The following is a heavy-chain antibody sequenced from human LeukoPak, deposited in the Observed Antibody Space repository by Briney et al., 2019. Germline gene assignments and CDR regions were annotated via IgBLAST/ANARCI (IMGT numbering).Heavy chain of an antibody. D-gene: IGHD5-18*01. CDR3: ASMNGYLNFGY. CDR2: INPNSGGT. CDR1: GYTFTSYG. Sequence: ASVKVSCKASGYTFTSYGISWVRQAPGQELEWMGWINPNSGGTNYAQKFQGRVTMTRDTSISTAYMELSRLRSDDTAVYYCASMNGYLNFGYWGQGTLVTVSS. V-gene: IGHV1-2*02. J-gene: IGHJ4*02.